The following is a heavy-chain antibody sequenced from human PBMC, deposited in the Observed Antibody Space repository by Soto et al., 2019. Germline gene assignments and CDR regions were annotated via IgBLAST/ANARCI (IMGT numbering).Heavy chain of an antibody. CDR3: ARQGSVWYFFDS. D-gene: IGHD6-19*01. J-gene: IGHJ4*02. V-gene: IGHV4-39*01. CDR2: IYHSGST. Sequence: PSETLSLTCTVSGGSISTGYYYWGWIRQPPGKGLEWIATIYHSGSTYYNPSLKSRITTSVDTSKNQFSLKLSSVTAADTAVYYCARQGSVWYFFDSWGQGTLVTVSS. CDR1: GGSISTGYYY.